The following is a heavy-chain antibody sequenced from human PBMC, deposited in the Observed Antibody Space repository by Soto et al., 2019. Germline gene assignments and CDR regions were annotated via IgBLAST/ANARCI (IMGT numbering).Heavy chain of an antibody. Sequence: ASVKLSCKASGYTFTGYYMHWVRQAPGQGLEWMGWINPNSGGTNYAQKFQGWVTMTRDTSISTAYMELSRLRSDDTAVYYCAQMGSGGPDDAFDIWGQGTRVTV. CDR3: AQMGSGGPDDAFDI. D-gene: IGHD2-8*01. V-gene: IGHV1-2*04. J-gene: IGHJ3*02. CDR2: INPNSGGT. CDR1: GYTFTGYY.